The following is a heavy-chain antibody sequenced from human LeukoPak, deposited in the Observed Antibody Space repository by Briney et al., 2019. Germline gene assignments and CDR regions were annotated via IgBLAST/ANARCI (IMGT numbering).Heavy chain of an antibody. CDR2: ISWDGNNT. CDR1: GFTFDDYT. V-gene: IGHV3-43*01. J-gene: IGHJ5*02. D-gene: IGHD3-10*01. Sequence: GGSLRLSCAASGFTFDDYTMHWVRQAPGKGLDWVSLISWDGNNTYYTDSVKGRFTISRDNSKNSLYLQMNSLRAEDTAVYYCARRLGLGFGEYSNNWFDPWGQGTLVTVSS. CDR3: ARRLGLGFGEYSNNWFDP.